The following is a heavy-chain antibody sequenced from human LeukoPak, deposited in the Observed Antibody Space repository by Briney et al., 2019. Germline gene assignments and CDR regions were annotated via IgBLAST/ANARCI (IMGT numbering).Heavy chain of an antibody. Sequence: SETLSLTCAVSKASHIGDSWSWLRQPPGKGLEWIGEINHSGSSNYNPSLKSRVTISADTSRNEVSLRLTSVTAADTAVYYCAGGIYYYYYMDVWGKGTTVTVSS. J-gene: IGHJ6*03. V-gene: IGHV4-34*01. CDR2: INHSGSS. CDR1: KASHIGDS. CDR3: AGGIYYYYYMDV.